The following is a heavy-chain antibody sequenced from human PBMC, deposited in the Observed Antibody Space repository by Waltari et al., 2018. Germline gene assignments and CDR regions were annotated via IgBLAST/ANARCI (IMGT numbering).Heavy chain of an antibody. CDR3: ARSSRSSSSRYYYGMDV. J-gene: IGHJ6*02. CDR1: GFSLSNARMG. V-gene: IGHV2-26*01. CDR2: IFSNDEK. D-gene: IGHD6-6*01. Sequence: QVTLKESGPVLVKPTETLTLTCTVSGFSLSNARMGVSWIRQPPGKALEWVAYIFSNDEKSYSTSPKGMHTSSKDTSKSQVVLTMTNMDPVDTATYYCARSSRSSSSRYYYGMDVWGQGTTVTVSS.